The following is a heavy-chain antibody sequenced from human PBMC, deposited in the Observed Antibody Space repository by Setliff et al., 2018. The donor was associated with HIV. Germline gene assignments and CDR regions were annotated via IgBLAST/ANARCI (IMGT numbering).Heavy chain of an antibody. J-gene: IGHJ6*02. V-gene: IGHV4-59*11. D-gene: IGHD5-18*01. CDR2: IDYSGST. Sequence: LSLTCTVPGGSINDQYFSWIRQSPGKGLEWIGSIDYSGSTKYNPSLKSRVTMSLDTPRNEFYLTLTSVTAADTAVYYCAREKRQIWSTDYYYHYGLDVWGQGITVTVSS. CDR3: AREKRQIWSTDYYYHYGLDV. CDR1: GGSINDQY.